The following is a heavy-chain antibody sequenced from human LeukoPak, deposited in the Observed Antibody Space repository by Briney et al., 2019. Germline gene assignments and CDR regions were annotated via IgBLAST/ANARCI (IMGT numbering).Heavy chain of an antibody. V-gene: IGHV3-48*01. Sequence: PGGSLRLSCEASGFTFSDYSMNWVRQAPGKGLEWVSYISGSSGNIYYADSVKGRFTISRDNAKNSLYLHLNSLRAEDTAVYYCARGGSGWYFDYWGQGTLVTVSS. CDR3: ARGGSGWYFDY. CDR1: GFTFSDYS. J-gene: IGHJ4*02. D-gene: IGHD6-19*01. CDR2: ISGSSGNI.